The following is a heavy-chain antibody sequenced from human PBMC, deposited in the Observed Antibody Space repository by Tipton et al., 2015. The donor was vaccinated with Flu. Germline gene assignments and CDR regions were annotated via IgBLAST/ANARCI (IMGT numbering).Heavy chain of an antibody. V-gene: IGHV4-4*07. CDR3: ARLPRHYGDYPLDY. D-gene: IGHD4-17*01. CDR2: IFATGTA. Sequence: GEALGTHYWTWFRQPAGERLEWIGRIFATGTAICNPSLRSRVTMSVDTSKNQFSLNLTSVTAADTAVYYCARLPRHYGDYPLDYWGPGIMVTVSS. J-gene: IGHJ4*01. CDR1: GEALGTHY.